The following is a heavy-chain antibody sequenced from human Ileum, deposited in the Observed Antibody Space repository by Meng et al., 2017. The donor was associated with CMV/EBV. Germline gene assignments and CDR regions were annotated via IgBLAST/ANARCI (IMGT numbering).Heavy chain of an antibody. CDR2: ITPIFGTT. Sequence: QVQPVQSGADVKKPGSSVRVSCKASGGTFTNYAIHWVRQAPGQGLEWMGGITPIFGTTNYAQKFHGRVTITADESTSTAYMELISLTFEDTAKYYCARVGNTLSVSYFDYWGQGTLVTVSS. V-gene: IGHV1-69*12. CDR1: GGTFTNYA. J-gene: IGHJ4*02. D-gene: IGHD3-10*01. CDR3: ARVGNTLSVSYFDY.